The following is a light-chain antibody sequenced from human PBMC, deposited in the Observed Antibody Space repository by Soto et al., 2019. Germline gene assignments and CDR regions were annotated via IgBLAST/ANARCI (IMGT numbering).Light chain of an antibody. CDR2: DAS. CDR3: QQRSNWPPIT. J-gene: IGKJ1*01. V-gene: IGKV3-11*01. CDR1: QSVSSY. Sequence: ERVMTQSPGTLSLSPGERATLSCRASQSVSSYLAWYQQKPGQAPRLLIYDASNRATGIPARFSGSGSGTDFTLTISSLEPEDFAVYYCQQRSNWPPITFGQGTKVDIK.